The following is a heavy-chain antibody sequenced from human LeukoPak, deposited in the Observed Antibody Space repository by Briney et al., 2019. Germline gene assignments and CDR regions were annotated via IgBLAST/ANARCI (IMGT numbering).Heavy chain of an antibody. Sequence: GGSLRLSCAASGFTFSSYGMHWVHQAPGKGLEWVAFIRYDGSNKYYADSVKGRLTISRDNSKNTLYLQMNSLRAEDTAVYYCAKDVRYSSSWPYYFDYWGQGTLVTVSS. V-gene: IGHV3-30*02. CDR3: AKDVRYSSSWPYYFDY. D-gene: IGHD6-13*01. CDR2: IRYDGSNK. CDR1: GFTFSSYG. J-gene: IGHJ4*02.